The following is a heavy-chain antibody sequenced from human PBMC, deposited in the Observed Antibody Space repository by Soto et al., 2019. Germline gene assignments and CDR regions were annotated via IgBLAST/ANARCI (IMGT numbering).Heavy chain of an antibody. J-gene: IGHJ4*02. CDR3: AKKGAVGATYFFDY. CDR1: GFTFSSYA. Sequence: EVQLLESGGGLVQPGGSLRLSCAASGFTFSSYAMIWVRQAPGKGLEWVSAISGGRGSTHYADSVKGRFTISRDTSKNTLYLQMNSLRAAVTAVYYCAKKGAVGATYFFDYWGQGALVTVSS. CDR2: ISGGRGST. D-gene: IGHD1-26*01. V-gene: IGHV3-23*01.